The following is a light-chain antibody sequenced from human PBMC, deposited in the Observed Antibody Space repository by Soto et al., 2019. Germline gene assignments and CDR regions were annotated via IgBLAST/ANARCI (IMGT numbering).Light chain of an antibody. CDR3: QQYNYWPQT. CDR2: DTS. CDR1: QSVSIH. V-gene: IGKV3-15*01. Sequence: PGERATLSCRASQSVSIHLAWYQQKPGQAPRLLIYDTSTRAAGIPARFSGSGSGTEFTLTISSLQSEDFAVYYCQQYNYWPQTFGQGTRLEIK. J-gene: IGKJ5*01.